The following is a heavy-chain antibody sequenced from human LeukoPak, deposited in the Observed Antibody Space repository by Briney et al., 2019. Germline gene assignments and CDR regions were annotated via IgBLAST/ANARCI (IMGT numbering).Heavy chain of an antibody. CDR1: GGTFSSYA. CDR2: IIPIFGIA. V-gene: IGHV1-69*04. CDR3: ARDDDSSSWYFDY. J-gene: IGHJ4*02. D-gene: IGHD6-13*01. Sequence: VASVKVSCKASGGTFSSYAISWVRQAPGQGLEWMGRIIPIFGIANYAQKLQGRVTITADKSTSTAYMELSSLRSEDTAVYYCARDDDSSSWYFDYWGQGTLVTVSS.